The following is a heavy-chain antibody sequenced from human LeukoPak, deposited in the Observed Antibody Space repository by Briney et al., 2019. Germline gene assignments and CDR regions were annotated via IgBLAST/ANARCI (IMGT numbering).Heavy chain of an antibody. V-gene: IGHV3-33*01. CDR1: GFTFSSYG. D-gene: IGHD6-6*01. CDR2: IWYDGSNK. J-gene: IGHJ4*02. Sequence: GGSLRLSCAASGFTFSSYGMHWVRQAPGKGLEWVAVIWYDGSNKYHADSVKGRFTISRDNSKNTLYLQMNSLRAEDTAVYYCARDSSSYFSSSEFDYWGQGTLVTVSS. CDR3: ARDSSSYFSSSEFDY.